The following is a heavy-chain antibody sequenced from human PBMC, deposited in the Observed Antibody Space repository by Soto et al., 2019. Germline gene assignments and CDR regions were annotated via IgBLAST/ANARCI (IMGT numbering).Heavy chain of an antibody. CDR2: ISYDGSDH. CDR1: GFTFSYYG. CDR3: AKALGELSPESYDY. J-gene: IGHJ4*02. Sequence: QVQLVESGGGVVQPGRSLRLSCAASGFTFSYYGMHWVRQAPGKGLEWVAMISYDGSDHYYADSVRGRFTISRDNSKNTLNLQMNSLRGDDTAVYYCAKALGELSPESYDYWGQGTLITVSS. D-gene: IGHD3-16*02. V-gene: IGHV3-30*18.